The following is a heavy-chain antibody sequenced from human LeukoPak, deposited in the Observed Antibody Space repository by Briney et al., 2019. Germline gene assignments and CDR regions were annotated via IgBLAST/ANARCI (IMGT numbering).Heavy chain of an antibody. Sequence: ASVKVSCKASGYTFTSYGISWVRQASGQGLEWMGWISAYNGNTNYAQKLQGRVTMTTDTSTSTAYMELRSLRSDDTAVYYCAREKFDFWSGYYSDYYYYMDVWGKGTTVTVSS. J-gene: IGHJ6*03. CDR1: GYTFTSYG. D-gene: IGHD3-3*01. CDR2: ISAYNGNT. CDR3: AREKFDFWSGYYSDYYYYMDV. V-gene: IGHV1-18*01.